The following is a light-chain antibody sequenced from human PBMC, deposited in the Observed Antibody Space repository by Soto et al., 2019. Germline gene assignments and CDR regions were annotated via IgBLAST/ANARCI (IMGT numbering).Light chain of an antibody. Sequence: EIVLTQSPATLSLSPGERATLSCRASQSVSSYLAWYQQKPGQAPRLLIHDAANRATGIPDRFSGSGSGTDFTLTISILEPEDFAVYYCQQRSNWPSITFGQGTRLEIK. V-gene: IGKV3-11*01. CDR2: DAA. J-gene: IGKJ5*01. CDR1: QSVSSY. CDR3: QQRSNWPSIT.